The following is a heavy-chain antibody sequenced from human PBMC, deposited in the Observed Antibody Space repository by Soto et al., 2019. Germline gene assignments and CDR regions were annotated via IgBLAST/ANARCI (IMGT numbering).Heavy chain of an antibody. V-gene: IGHV4-59*01. CDR1: GGSISSYY. D-gene: IGHD3-10*01. CDR3: ARGDSGFGEFYYYYGMDV. CDR2: IYYSGST. Sequence: PSETLSLTCTVSGGSISSYYWSWIRQPPGKGLEWIGYIYYSGSTNYNPSLKSRVTISVDTSKNHFSLKLSSVTAADTAVYYCARGDSGFGEFYYYYGMDVWGQGTTVTVSS. J-gene: IGHJ6*02.